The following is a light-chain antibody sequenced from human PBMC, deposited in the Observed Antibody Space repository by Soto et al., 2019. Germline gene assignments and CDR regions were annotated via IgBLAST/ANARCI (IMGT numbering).Light chain of an antibody. CDR3: QQYFEWPPMT. CDR2: ATS. CDR1: RNVSIY. Sequence: IPLTQSPSSLAATVGDRLTLTCRASRNVSIYSNWYQHKPGKGPTLLIHATSNLQIGVPPRFSGSGSGTEFTLTISSLRPEDSAIYYCQQYFEWPPMTFGQGTKVDI. V-gene: IGKV1-39*01. J-gene: IGKJ1*01.